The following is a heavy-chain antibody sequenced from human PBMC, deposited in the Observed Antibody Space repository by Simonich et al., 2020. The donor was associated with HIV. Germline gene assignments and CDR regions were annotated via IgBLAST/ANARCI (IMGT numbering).Heavy chain of an antibody. D-gene: IGHD2-21*02. CDR3: ARLRGDRYDY. Sequence: QVQLQQWGAGLLKPSETLSLTCAVYGGSFSGYYLPWIRQPPGKGLEWIGEINHSWGTNYNPSLKSRDTMAVDTSKNQFSLKLNSVTAADTAIYYCARLRGDRYDYWGQGTLVTVSS. CDR1: GGSFSGYY. V-gene: IGHV4-34*01. CDR2: INHSWGT. J-gene: IGHJ4*02.